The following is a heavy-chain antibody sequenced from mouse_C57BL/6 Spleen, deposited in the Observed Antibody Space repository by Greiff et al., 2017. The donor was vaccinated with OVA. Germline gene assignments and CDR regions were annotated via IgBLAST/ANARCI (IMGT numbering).Heavy chain of an antibody. J-gene: IGHJ3*01. CDR2: IYPGDGDT. D-gene: IGHD2-4*01. V-gene: IGHV1-82*01. Sequence: QVQLQQSGPELVKPGASVKISCKASGYAFSSSWMNWVKQRPGKGLEWIGRIYPGDGDTNYNGKFKGKATLTADKSSSTAYMQLSSLTSEDSAVYFCARYYDYEGTFAYWGQGTLVTVSA. CDR1: GYAFSSSW. CDR3: ARYYDYEGTFAY.